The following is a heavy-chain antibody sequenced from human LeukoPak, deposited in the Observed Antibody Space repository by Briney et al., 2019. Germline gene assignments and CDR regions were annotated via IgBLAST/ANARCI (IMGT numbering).Heavy chain of an antibody. J-gene: IGHJ5*02. CDR2: IYSSGST. Sequence: SETLSLTCTVSGGSISSYYWNWVRQPPGKGLEWIGNIYSSGSTDYNPSLKSRVTISLDTSKFQFTLRLNSVTAADTAVYYCARADPNASGYFYRFNWFDPWGQGTLVTVSS. D-gene: IGHD3-10*01. CDR1: GGSISSYY. V-gene: IGHV4-59*01. CDR3: ARADPNASGYFYRFNWFDP.